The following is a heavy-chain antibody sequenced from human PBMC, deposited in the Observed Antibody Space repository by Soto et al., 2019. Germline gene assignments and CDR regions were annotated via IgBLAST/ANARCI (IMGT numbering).Heavy chain of an antibody. CDR1: GGSSSSSSYY. D-gene: IGHD3-3*02. V-gene: IGHV4-39*01. CDR3: ASPKIAFYNWFDP. J-gene: IGHJ5*02. Sequence: PSETLSLTCTVSGGSSSSSSYYWGWIRQPPGKGLEWIGSIYHSGSTYYNPSLKSRVTISVDTSKNQFSLKLSSVTAADTAVYYCASPKIAFYNWFDPWGQGTLVTVSS. CDR2: IYHSGST.